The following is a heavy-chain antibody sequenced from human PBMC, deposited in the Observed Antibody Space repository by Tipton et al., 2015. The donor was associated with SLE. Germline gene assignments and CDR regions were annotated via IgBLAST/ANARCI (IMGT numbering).Heavy chain of an antibody. Sequence: TLSLTCTVSGGSIGSYYWSWIRQSPGKGLEWIGYVYYSGITNYSPSLRSRVTTSLDMSKNKFSLKLSSVTAADTAVYYCARLNDFWTDYWGQGTLVTVSS. CDR1: GGSIGSYY. D-gene: IGHD3-3*01. V-gene: IGHV4-59*08. CDR2: VYYSGIT. J-gene: IGHJ4*02. CDR3: ARLNDFWTDY.